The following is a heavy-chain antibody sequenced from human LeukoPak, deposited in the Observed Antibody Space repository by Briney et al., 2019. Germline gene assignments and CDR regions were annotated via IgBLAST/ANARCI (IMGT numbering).Heavy chain of an antibody. D-gene: IGHD5-18*01. CDR3: ARVRSEDNDWYGYGY. CDR2: INPDSGGT. CDR1: RYTFTDYY. Sequence: ASVKVSCKASRYTFTDYYIYWVRQAPGQGLEWMGWINPDSGGTNYAQKFQDWVTMTRDTSISTAYMELRRLRSDDTAVYYCARVRSEDNDWYGYGYWGQGSLVTVSS. V-gene: IGHV1-2*04. J-gene: IGHJ4*02.